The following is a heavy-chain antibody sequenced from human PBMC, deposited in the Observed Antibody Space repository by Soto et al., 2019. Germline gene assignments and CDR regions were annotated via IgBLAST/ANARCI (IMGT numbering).Heavy chain of an antibody. J-gene: IGHJ4*02. CDR3: AKGLYYYDSSGYRVFDY. V-gene: IGHV3-64*04. D-gene: IGHD3-22*01. CDR2: IRGNGDPP. CDR1: GFTFSSYA. Sequence: PGGSLRLSCSASGFTFSSYAMHWVRQAPGKGLEYVSGIRGNGDPPFYSDSVKGRFTISRDNSKKTVYLQMHGLRADDTAVYYCAKGLYYYDSSGYRVFDYWGQGALVTVSS.